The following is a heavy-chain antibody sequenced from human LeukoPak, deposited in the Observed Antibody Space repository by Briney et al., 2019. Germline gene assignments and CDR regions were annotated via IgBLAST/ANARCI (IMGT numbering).Heavy chain of an antibody. CDR2: ISWNSDSV. J-gene: IGHJ4*02. Sequence: GGSLRLSCAASGFTFDDYGMHWVRQAPGKGLEWVSGISWNSDSVGYADSVKGRFTISRDNAENSLYLQMNSLRAEDTAVYYCAREYSSGWYFDYWGQGTLVTVSS. D-gene: IGHD6-19*01. V-gene: IGHV3-9*01. CDR3: AREYSSGWYFDY. CDR1: GFTFDDYG.